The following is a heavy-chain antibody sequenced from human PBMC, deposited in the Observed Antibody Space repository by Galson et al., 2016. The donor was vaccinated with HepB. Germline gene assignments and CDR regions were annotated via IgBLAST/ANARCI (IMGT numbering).Heavy chain of an antibody. CDR3: ASSGVRGFDY. J-gene: IGHJ4*02. CDR1: GFALSSHT. Sequence: SLRLSCAASGFALSSHTMNWVRQAPGKGLEWLSDISHSGRTIHYADSVEGRFAISRDNAKNSLHLQMQSLRDEDTALYYCASSGVRGFDYWGQGTLVTVSS. V-gene: IGHV3-48*02. D-gene: IGHD3-10*01. CDR2: ISHSGRTI.